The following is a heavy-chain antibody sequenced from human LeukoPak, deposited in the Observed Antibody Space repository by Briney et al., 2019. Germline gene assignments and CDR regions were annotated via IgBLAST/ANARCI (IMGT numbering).Heavy chain of an antibody. CDR1: GYTFTGYY. CDR2: INPSSGGT. J-gene: IGHJ4*02. V-gene: IGHV1-2*02. Sequence: ASVKVSCKAPGYTFTGYYMHWVRQAPGQGLEWMGWINPSSGGTNYAQKFQGRVTMTRDTSISTAYMELSRLRSDDTAVYYCAELGRVGRPYYFDYWGQGTLVTVSS. D-gene: IGHD1-7*01. CDR3: AELGRVGRPYYFDY.